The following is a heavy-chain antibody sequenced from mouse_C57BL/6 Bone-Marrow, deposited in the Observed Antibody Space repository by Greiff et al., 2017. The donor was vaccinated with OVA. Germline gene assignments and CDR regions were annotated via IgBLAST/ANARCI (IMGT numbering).Heavy chain of an antibody. D-gene: IGHD2-3*01. CDR3: ARCGVDGYYPFAY. V-gene: IGHV1-54*01. CDR1: GYAFTNYL. CDR2: INPGSGGT. J-gene: IGHJ3*01. Sequence: VQLQQSGAELVRPGTSVKVPCKASGYAFTNYLIEWVKQRPGQGLEWIGVINPGSGGTNYNEKFKGKATLTADKSSSTAYMQLSSLTSEDSAVYFCARCGVDGYYPFAYWGQGTLVTVSA.